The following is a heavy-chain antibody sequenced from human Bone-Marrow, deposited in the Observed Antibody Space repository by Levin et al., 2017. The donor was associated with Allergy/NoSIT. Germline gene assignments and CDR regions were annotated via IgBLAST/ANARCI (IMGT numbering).Heavy chain of an antibody. V-gene: IGHV1-18*01. J-gene: IGHJ4*02. Sequence: GESLKISCKASGYTFTSDGIVWVRQAPGQGLEWMGWISAFNGDTNYAQSLQGRVTLTRDKSTRTAYMELRSLRSDDTAVYYCARVYSSSWAYFDYWGQGTLVTVSS. CDR1: GYTFTSDG. CDR2: ISAFNGDT. CDR3: ARVYSSSWAYFDY. D-gene: IGHD6-6*01.